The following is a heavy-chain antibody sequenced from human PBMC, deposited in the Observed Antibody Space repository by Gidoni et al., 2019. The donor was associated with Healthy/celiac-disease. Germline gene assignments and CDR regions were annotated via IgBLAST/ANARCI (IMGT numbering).Heavy chain of an antibody. Sequence: QVQLVESGGGVVQPGRSLRLSCAASGFTFSSYGMHWVRQAPGKGLEWVAVISYDGSNKYYADSVKGRFTISRDNSKNTLYLQMNSLRVEDTAVYYCAKGSLAVAGTSFDYWGQGTLVTVSS. D-gene: IGHD6-19*01. CDR3: AKGSLAVAGTSFDY. V-gene: IGHV3-30*18. CDR2: ISYDGSNK. CDR1: GFTFSSYG. J-gene: IGHJ4*02.